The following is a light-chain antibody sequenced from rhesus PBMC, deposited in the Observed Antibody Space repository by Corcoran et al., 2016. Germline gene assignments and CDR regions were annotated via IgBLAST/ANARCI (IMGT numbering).Light chain of an antibody. CDR3: MQGTQLPFT. Sequence: DIVMTQTPLSLPVTPGEPASISCRSSQSLLHSDGYTYLEWYLPKPGQSQQLLSYLGSNRASGVPDRFSGGGSSTDFTLKISRLEAEDVGVYYCMQGTQLPFTFGPGTKLDIK. J-gene: IGKJ3*01. V-gene: IGKV2-78*01. CDR2: LGS. CDR1: QSLLHSDGYTY.